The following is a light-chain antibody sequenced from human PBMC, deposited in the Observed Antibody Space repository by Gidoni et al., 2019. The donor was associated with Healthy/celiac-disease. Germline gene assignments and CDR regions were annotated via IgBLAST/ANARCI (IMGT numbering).Light chain of an antibody. Sequence: DIVITQSPLSLPVTPGEPASISCRSSQSLLHSNGYNYLDWYLQKPGQSPQLLIYLGSNRASGVPDRFSGSGSGTDFTLKISRVEAEDVGVYYCMQALQTLSITFGQGTRLEIK. CDR2: LGS. CDR3: MQALQTLSIT. V-gene: IGKV2-28*01. CDR1: QSLLHSNGYNY. J-gene: IGKJ5*01.